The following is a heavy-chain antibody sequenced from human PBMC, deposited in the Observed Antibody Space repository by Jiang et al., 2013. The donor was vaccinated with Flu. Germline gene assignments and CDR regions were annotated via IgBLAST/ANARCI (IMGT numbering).Heavy chain of an antibody. CDR3: AKDQGYSYGSGMDV. J-gene: IGHJ6*02. Sequence: QLVESGGGLVQPGRSLRLSCAASGFTFDDYAMHWVRQAPGKGLEWVSGISWNSGSIGYADSVKGRFTISRDNAKNSLYLQMNSLRAEDTALYYCAKDQGYSYGSGMDVWGQGTTVTVSS. CDR2: ISWNSGSI. CDR1: GFTFDDYA. D-gene: IGHD5-18*01. V-gene: IGHV3-9*01.